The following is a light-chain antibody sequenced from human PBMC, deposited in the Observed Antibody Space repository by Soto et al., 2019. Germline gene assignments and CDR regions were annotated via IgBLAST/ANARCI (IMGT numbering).Light chain of an antibody. CDR1: QSVSGY. CDR2: DAS. Sequence: EIVLTQSPDTLSLSPGERATLSCRASQSVSGYLGWYQQKPGQAPRLLIYDASNRAYGVAARFRGSGSGTNFTLTIASIEPDDFAVYYCQQRSNWPYLTFGGGTRV. CDR3: QQRSNWPYLT. J-gene: IGKJ4*01. V-gene: IGKV3-11*01.